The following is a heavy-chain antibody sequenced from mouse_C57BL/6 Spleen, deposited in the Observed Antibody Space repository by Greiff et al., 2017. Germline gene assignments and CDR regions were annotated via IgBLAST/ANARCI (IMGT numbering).Heavy chain of an antibody. Sequence: VQLQQSGPELVKPGASVKISCKASGYSFTDYNMNWVKQSNGKSLEWIGVINPNYGTTSYNQKFKGKATLTVDQSSSTAYMQLNSLTSEDSAVYDCARGVYGSSYWYFDVWGTGTTVTVSS. CDR1: GYSFTDYN. J-gene: IGHJ1*03. CDR2: INPNYGTT. D-gene: IGHD1-1*01. CDR3: ARGVYGSSYWYFDV. V-gene: IGHV1-39*01.